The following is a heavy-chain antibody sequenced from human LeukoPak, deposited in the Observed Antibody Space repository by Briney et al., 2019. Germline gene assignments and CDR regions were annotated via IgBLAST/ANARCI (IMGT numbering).Heavy chain of an antibody. V-gene: IGHV1-58*02. J-gene: IGHJ4*02. Sequence: SVKVSCKASGFTFTSSAMQWVRQARGQRLEWIGWIVVGSGNTNYAQKFQERVTITRDISTSTDYMALSSLGSEDTAVYYCAADLKDVVDRVPAYYFDYWGQGTLVTVSS. D-gene: IGHD2-21*01. CDR2: IVVGSGNT. CDR1: GFTFTSSA. CDR3: AADLKDVVDRVPAYYFDY.